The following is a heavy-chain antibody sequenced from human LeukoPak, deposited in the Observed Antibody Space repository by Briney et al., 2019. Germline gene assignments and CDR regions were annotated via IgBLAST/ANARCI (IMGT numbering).Heavy chain of an antibody. V-gene: IGHV3-30*02. Sequence: GGSLRLSCAASGFTFSSYGMHWVRQAPGKGLEWVAFIRYDGSNKYYAYSVKGRFTISRDNSKNTLYLQMNSLRAEDTAVYYCAKRAQQHLDYWGQGTLVTVSS. D-gene: IGHD2-2*01. J-gene: IGHJ4*02. CDR1: GFTFSSYG. CDR2: IRYDGSNK. CDR3: AKRAQQHLDY.